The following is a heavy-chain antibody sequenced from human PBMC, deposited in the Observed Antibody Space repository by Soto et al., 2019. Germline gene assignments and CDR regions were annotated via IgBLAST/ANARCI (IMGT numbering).Heavy chain of an antibody. J-gene: IGHJ4*02. CDR2: MTSDTKTI. CDR3: ARSVEGHFDY. D-gene: IGHD6-19*01. CDR1: GSKFSIYR. V-gene: IGHV3-48*02. Sequence: PGGSLRPSCVASGSKFSIYRMNWVRQAPGKGLEWSAYMTSDTKTIKYADSVKGRFTISRDNAKNSVYLQMNSLSDEDTAVYYCARSVEGHFDYWGQGTVVTVSP.